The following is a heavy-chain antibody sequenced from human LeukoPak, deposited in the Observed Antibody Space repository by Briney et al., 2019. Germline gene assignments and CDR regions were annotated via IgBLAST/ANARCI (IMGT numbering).Heavy chain of an antibody. CDR3: AKAAYGPLYYFDY. CDR1: GFSFSSYA. CDR2: ISGSGGYA. J-gene: IGHJ4*02. Sequence: QPGGSLRLSCEASGFSFSSYAMSWVRLAPGKGLEWVSSISGSGGYAYYADSVKGRFTISRDNSKNTLYLQMNSLRAADTAVYYCAKAAYGPLYYFDYWGQGTLVTVSS. D-gene: IGHD3-10*01. V-gene: IGHV3-23*01.